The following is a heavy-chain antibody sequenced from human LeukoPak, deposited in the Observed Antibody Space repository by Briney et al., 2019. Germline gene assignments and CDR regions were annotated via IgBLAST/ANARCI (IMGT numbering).Heavy chain of an antibody. V-gene: IGHV1-18*01. CDR2: ISAYNGNT. CDR1: GYTFTSYD. CDR3: ARGGSGIPFFDY. Sequence: ASVKVSCKASGYTFTSYDINWVRQATGQGLEWMGWISAYNGNTNYAQKLQGRVTMTTDTSTSTAYMELRSLRSDDTAVYYCARGGSGIPFFDYWGQGTLVTVSS. D-gene: IGHD2-21*01. J-gene: IGHJ4*02.